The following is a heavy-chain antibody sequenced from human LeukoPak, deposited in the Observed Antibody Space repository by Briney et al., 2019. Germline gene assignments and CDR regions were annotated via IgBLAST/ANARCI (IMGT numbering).Heavy chain of an antibody. CDR3: ARGGYSGYDYAFDY. CDR1: GGSFSGYY. J-gene: IGHJ4*02. Sequence: SETLSLTCAVYGGSFSGYYWSWIRQPPGKGLEWIGEINHSGGTNYNPSLKGRVTISVDTSKNQFSLKLSSVTAADTAVYYCARGGYSGYDYAFDYWGQGTLVTVSS. CDR2: INHSGGT. V-gene: IGHV4-34*01. D-gene: IGHD5-12*01.